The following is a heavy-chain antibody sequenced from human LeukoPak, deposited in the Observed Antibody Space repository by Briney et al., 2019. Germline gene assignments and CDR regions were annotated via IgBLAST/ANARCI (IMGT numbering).Heavy chain of an antibody. D-gene: IGHD3-16*02. Sequence: PGGSLRLSCAASGFTFSSYEMNWVRQAPGKGLEWIGEINHSGSTNYNPSLKSRVTISVGTSKNQFSLKLSSVTAADTAVYYCARHWTYYDYVWGSYRPYYFDYWGQGTLVTVSS. V-gene: IGHV4-34*01. CDR3: ARHWTYYDYVWGSYRPYYFDY. CDR1: GFTFSSYE. J-gene: IGHJ4*02. CDR2: INHSGST.